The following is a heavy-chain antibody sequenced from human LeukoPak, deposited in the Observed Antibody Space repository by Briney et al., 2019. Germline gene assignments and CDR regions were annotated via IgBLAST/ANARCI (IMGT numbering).Heavy chain of an antibody. D-gene: IGHD3-22*01. CDR1: GYTFTGYY. V-gene: IGHV1-2*02. CDR3: ARIRSYYDCSGYSPY. Sequence: ASVKVSCKASGYTFTGYYMHWVRQAPGQGLEWMGWINPNSGGTNYAQKFQGRVTMTRDTSISTAYMELSRLRSDDTAVYYCARIRSYYDCSGYSPYWGQGTLVTVSS. CDR2: INPNSGGT. J-gene: IGHJ4*02.